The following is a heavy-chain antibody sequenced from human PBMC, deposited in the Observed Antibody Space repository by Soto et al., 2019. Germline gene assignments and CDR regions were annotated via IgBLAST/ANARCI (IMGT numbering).Heavy chain of an antibody. V-gene: IGHV3-30*18. D-gene: IGHD6-19*01. CDR2: ISYDGSNK. Sequence: GGSLRLSCAASGFTFSSYGMHWVRQAPGKGLEWVAVISYDGSNKYYADSVKGRFTISRDNSKNTLYLQMNSLRAEDTAVYYCAKDLQEIAVAGTGDAFDIWGQGTMVTVSS. J-gene: IGHJ3*02. CDR1: GFTFSSYG. CDR3: AKDLQEIAVAGTGDAFDI.